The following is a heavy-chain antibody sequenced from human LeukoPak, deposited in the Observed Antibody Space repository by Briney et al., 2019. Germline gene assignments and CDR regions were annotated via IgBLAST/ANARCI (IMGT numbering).Heavy chain of an antibody. CDR3: ARRDMATNTPFDY. CDR1: GYTFTKYW. D-gene: IGHD5-24*01. Sequence: GESLKISCKGSGYTFTKYWIGWVRQTPGKGLECMGIIYPGDSVTRYSPSFQGQVTISADKSISTAYLQWSSLKASDTAMYYCARRDMATNTPFDYWGQGTLVTVSS. J-gene: IGHJ4*02. CDR2: IYPGDSVT. V-gene: IGHV5-51*01.